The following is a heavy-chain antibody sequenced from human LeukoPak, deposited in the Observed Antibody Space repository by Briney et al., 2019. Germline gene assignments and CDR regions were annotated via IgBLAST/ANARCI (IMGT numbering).Heavy chain of an antibody. CDR2: INHSGST. CDR3: ARVGYSYVINDWSRTGLGAYPTKYYYHMDV. Sequence: SQTLLLTCAFYGGAFSGECWRRIRQPPGMKQKWIGEINHSGSTNYNPSLKSRVTISGDTSKNQFSLKLSSVTAADTAVYFCARVGYSYVINDWSRTGLGAYPTKYYYHMDVWGKGTTVTVSS. J-gene: IGHJ6*03. V-gene: IGHV4-34*01. CDR1: GGAFSGEC. D-gene: IGHD5-18*01.